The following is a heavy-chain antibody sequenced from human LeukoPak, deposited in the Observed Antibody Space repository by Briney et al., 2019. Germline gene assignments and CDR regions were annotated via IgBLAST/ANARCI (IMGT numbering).Heavy chain of an antibody. D-gene: IGHD6-13*01. CDR3: ARTSSSWYPRAFDI. Sequence: SETLSLTCAVYGGSFSGYYWSWIRQPPGKGLEWIGEINHSGSTNYNPSLKSRVTISVDTSKNQFSLKLSSVTAAATAVYSCARTSSSWYPRAFDIWGQGTMVTVSS. V-gene: IGHV4-34*01. CDR1: GGSFSGYY. CDR2: INHSGST. J-gene: IGHJ3*02.